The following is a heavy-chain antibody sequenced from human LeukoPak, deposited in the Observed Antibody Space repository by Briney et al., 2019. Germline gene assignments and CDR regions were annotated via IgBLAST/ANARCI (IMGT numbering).Heavy chain of an antibody. CDR3: ARGDSGFDP. V-gene: IGHV4-59*01. CDR2: FYNSGTT. CDR1: GVSISSYY. J-gene: IGHJ5*02. D-gene: IGHD5-18*01. Sequence: SETLSLTCTVSGVSISSYYWSWIRQPPGKGLEWIGYFYNSGTTNHNPSLKPRVTISVDTSKNQFSLKLSSVTAADTAVYYCARGDSGFDPWGQGTLVTVSS.